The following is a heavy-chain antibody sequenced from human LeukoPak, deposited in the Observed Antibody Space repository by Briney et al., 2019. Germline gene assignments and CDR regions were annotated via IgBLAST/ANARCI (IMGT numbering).Heavy chain of an antibody. Sequence: APVKVSCKASGYTFTGYYMHWVRQAPGQGLEWMGWINPNSGGTNYAQKFQGRVTMTRDTSISTAYMELSRLRSDDTAVYHCARAGSAELNWFDPWGQGTLVTVSS. J-gene: IGHJ5*02. D-gene: IGHD1-7*01. CDR3: ARAGSAELNWFDP. CDR1: GYTFTGYY. V-gene: IGHV1-2*02. CDR2: INPNSGGT.